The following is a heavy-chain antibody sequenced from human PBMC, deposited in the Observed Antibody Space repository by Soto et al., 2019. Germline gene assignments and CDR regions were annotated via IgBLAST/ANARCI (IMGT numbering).Heavy chain of an antibody. D-gene: IGHD1-26*01. Sequence: EVQLLESGGGLVQPGGSLRLSCAASGFTFSSYAMRWVRQAPGKGLEWVSAISGSGGSTYYADSVKGRFTITRDNSKNTLYLQMNSLRAEDTAVYYCARRGSGSYCDYWCQGTLVTVSS. CDR2: ISGSGGST. V-gene: IGHV3-23*01. J-gene: IGHJ4*02. CDR1: GFTFSSYA. CDR3: ARRGSGSYCDY.